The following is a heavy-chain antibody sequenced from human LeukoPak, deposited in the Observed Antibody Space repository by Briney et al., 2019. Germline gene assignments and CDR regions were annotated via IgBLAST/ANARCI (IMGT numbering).Heavy chain of an antibody. D-gene: IGHD5-18*01. J-gene: IGHJ3*02. CDR1: GFTFSSYA. Sequence: GGSLRLSCAASGFTFSSYAMSWVRQAPGKGLEWVSAISGSGGSTYYADSVEGRFTISRDNSKNTLYLQMNSLRAEDTAVYYCAKRLYSWVDAFDIWGQGTMVTVSS. CDR2: ISGSGGST. CDR3: AKRLYSWVDAFDI. V-gene: IGHV3-23*01.